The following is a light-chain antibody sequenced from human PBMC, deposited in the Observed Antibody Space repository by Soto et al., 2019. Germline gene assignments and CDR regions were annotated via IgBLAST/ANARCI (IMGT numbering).Light chain of an antibody. CDR2: GAS. J-gene: IGKJ1*01. V-gene: IGKV3-20*01. Sequence: VFTQSPGTLSLSPGERATLSCRASQSITNNYLAWYQQKPGRAHRLLIYGASSRATGIPDRFSGSGSGTDFTLTISRLEPEDFAMYYCQQYGGSPKTFGQGTKVDIK. CDR3: QQYGGSPKT. CDR1: QSITNNY.